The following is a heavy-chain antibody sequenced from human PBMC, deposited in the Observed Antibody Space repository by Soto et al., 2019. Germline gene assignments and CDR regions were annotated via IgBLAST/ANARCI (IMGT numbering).Heavy chain of an antibody. CDR1: VFTFDSYG. CDR3: AKVLTAGGLDY. CDR2: ISGSGGST. D-gene: IGHD6-13*01. J-gene: IGHJ4*02. Sequence: VQLLESGGGLVQPGGSLRLSCAASVFTFDSYGMSWVRQAPGKGLEWVSSISGSGGSTYYADSVKGRFTISRDNSKNTLYLQMNSLSAEDTAVYFCAKVLTAGGLDYWGQGTLVTVSS. V-gene: IGHV3-23*01.